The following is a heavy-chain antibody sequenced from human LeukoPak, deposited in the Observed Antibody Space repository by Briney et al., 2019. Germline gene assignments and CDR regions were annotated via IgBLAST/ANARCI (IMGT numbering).Heavy chain of an antibody. J-gene: IGHJ4*02. D-gene: IGHD3-3*01. Sequence: SETLSLTCTVSGGSISSYYWSWIRQPPGKGLEWIGYIYYSGSTNYNPSLKSRVTISVDTSKKQFSLKLSSVTAADTAVYYCASYDFWSGYNDYWGQGTLVTVSS. CDR3: ASYDFWSGYNDY. CDR2: IYYSGST. CDR1: GGSISSYY. V-gene: IGHV4-59*01.